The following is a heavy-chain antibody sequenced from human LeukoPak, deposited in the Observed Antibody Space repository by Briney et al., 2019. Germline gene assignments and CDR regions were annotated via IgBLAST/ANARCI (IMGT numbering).Heavy chain of an antibody. J-gene: IGHJ6*03. CDR1: GYTFTSYC. CDR2: INPSGGST. Sequence: ASVKVSCKASGYTFTSYCMHWVRQAPGQGLEWMGIINPSGGSTSYAQKFQGRVTMTRDTSTSTVYMELSSLRSEDTAVYYCARDLGWGITMVRGGYMDVWGKGTTVTISS. CDR3: ARDLGWGITMVRGGYMDV. D-gene: IGHD3-10*01. V-gene: IGHV1-46*01.